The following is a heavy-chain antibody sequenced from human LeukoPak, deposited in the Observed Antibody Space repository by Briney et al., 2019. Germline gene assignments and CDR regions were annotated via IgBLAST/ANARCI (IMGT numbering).Heavy chain of an antibody. CDR1: GYTFSTYD. CDR2: MNPNSGNT. CDR3: ARVPGYSTSSRNWFAP. Sequence: GASVKVSCQASGYTFSTYDINWVRQAPGHGLEWMGWMNPNSGNTGYAQTFQGRVTFTRNISINSAYMELTGLTYNDTATFYCARVPGYSTSSRNWFAPWGQGTLVIV. V-gene: IGHV1-8*01. D-gene: IGHD5-18*01. J-gene: IGHJ5*02.